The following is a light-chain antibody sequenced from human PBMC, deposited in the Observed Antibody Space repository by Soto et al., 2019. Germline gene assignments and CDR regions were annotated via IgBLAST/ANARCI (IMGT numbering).Light chain of an antibody. V-gene: IGKV1-39*01. CDR2: AAS. Sequence: DIQMTQSPSSLSASVGDRVTITCRASQSISSYLNWYQQKPGKAPKLLIYAASSLQSGVPSRFSGSGSGTDFTITISSLQHEDFETYYCQQSYSSPRTLGQGTRLEIK. CDR3: QQSYSSPRT. J-gene: IGKJ5*01. CDR1: QSISSY.